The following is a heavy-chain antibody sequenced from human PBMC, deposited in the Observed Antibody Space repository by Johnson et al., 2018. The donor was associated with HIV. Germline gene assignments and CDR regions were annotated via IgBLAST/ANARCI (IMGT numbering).Heavy chain of an antibody. CDR1: GFSFSSYD. V-gene: IGHV3-30-3*01. CDR3: ARERNMIVVDDDAFDI. D-gene: IGHD3-22*01. J-gene: IGHJ3*02. CDR2: ISYDGSNK. Sequence: QMQLVESGGGVVQPGRSLRLSCAASGFSFSSYDMHWVRQAPGKGLEWVAVISYDGSNKYYADSVKGRFTISRDNSKNTLYLQMNSLRAEDTAVYYCARERNMIVVDDDAFDIWGQGTMVTVSS.